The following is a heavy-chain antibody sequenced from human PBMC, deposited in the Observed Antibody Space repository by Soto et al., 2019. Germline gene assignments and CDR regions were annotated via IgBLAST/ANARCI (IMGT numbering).Heavy chain of an antibody. Sequence: QVQLVQSGAEVKKPGASVKVSCKASGYTFTSYDINWVRQATGQGLEWMGWMNPNSGNTGYAEKVQGRVTMTRNTSISTAYMELRSLRSEDTAVYYCARAPVYASGRYYPGTSPHNWFDPWGQGTLVTVSS. J-gene: IGHJ5*02. CDR2: MNPNSGNT. D-gene: IGHD3-10*01. CDR1: GYTFTSYD. V-gene: IGHV1-8*01. CDR3: ARAPVYASGRYYPGTSPHNWFDP.